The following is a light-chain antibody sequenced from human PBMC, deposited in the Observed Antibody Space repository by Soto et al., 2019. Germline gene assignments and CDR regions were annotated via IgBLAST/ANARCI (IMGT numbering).Light chain of an antibody. Sequence: DIVMTQSPLSLPVTPGEPASISCRSSQSLLHSNGYNYLDWYLQKPGQSPQVLIYLGSNRASGVPDRFSGSGSGTDSTLEISRVEADDVGIYYCMQSLQTPLTFGGGTKVEIK. CDR3: MQSLQTPLT. J-gene: IGKJ4*01. CDR2: LGS. V-gene: IGKV2-28*01. CDR1: QSLLHSNGYNY.